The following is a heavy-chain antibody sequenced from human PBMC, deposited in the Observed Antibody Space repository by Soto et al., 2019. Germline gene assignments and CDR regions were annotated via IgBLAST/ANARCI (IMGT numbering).Heavy chain of an antibody. V-gene: IGHV4-30-2*01. D-gene: IGHD2-2*01. CDR2: IYHSGIT. CDR1: GGSISSGYS. J-gene: IGHJ5*02. Sequence: SETLSLTCAVSGGSISSGYSWSWIRQPPGKGLEWIGYIYHSGITYYNPSLKSRVTISVDRSKNQLSLKLSSVNEADTAVYYCARAYCRISSCSNCLDPWGQGPLVTVSS. CDR3: ARAYCRISSCSNCLDP.